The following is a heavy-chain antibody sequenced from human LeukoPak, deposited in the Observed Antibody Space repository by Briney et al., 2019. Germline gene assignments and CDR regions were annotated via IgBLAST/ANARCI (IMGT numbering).Heavy chain of an antibody. J-gene: IGHJ6*03. D-gene: IGHD6-13*01. V-gene: IGHV3-11*04. CDR3: AAIAAAGTFPYYYYMDV. CDR2: ISSSGSTI. CDR1: GFTFSDYY. Sequence: GSLRLSCAASGFTFSDYYMSWIRQAPGKGLEWVSYISSSGSTIYYADSVKGRFTISRDNARNSLYLQMNSLRAEDTAVYYCAAIAAAGTFPYYYYMDVWGKGTTVTVSS.